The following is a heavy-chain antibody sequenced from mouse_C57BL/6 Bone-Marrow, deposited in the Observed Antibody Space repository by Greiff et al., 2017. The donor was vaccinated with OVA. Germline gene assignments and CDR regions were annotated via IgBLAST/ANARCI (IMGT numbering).Heavy chain of an antibody. CDR1: GYSITSGYY. Sequence: VQLQESGPGLVKPSQSLSLTCSVTGYSITSGYYWTWIRQFPGNKLEWMGYISYDGSNNYNPSLKNRISITRDTSKNQFFLKLNSVTTEDTATYYCASPNYYGSLYAMDYWGQGTSVTVSS. V-gene: IGHV3-6*01. CDR2: ISYDGSN. D-gene: IGHD1-1*01. CDR3: ASPNYYGSLYAMDY. J-gene: IGHJ4*01.